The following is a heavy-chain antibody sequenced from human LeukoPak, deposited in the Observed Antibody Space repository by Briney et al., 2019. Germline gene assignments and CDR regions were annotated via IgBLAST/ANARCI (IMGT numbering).Heavy chain of an antibody. D-gene: IGHD3-10*01. V-gene: IGHV3-21*01. CDR1: GFTFSSYS. CDR3: AGPGDTHNNYMDV. Sequence: GGSLRLSCAASGFTFSSYSMNWVRQAPGKGLEWVSSISSSSSYIYYADSVKGRFTISRDNAKNSLYLQMNSLRAEDTAVYYCAGPGDTHNNYMDVWGKGTTVTVSS. CDR2: ISSSSSYI. J-gene: IGHJ6*03.